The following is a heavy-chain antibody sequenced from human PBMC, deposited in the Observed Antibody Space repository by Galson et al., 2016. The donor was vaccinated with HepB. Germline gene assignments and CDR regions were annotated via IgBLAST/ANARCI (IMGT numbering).Heavy chain of an antibody. J-gene: IGHJ4*02. Sequence: SLRLSCAVSGFSVSNNYMSWVRQAPGKGLEWVAVIYGGGDTYYADSVKGRFTISSDNSKNTLYLEMHSLRAEDTAVYYCARDTDSRERSDWWGQGTLVTVSS. D-gene: IGHD3-22*01. CDR2: IYGGGDT. V-gene: IGHV3-53*01. CDR3: ARDTDSRERSDW. CDR1: GFSVSNNY.